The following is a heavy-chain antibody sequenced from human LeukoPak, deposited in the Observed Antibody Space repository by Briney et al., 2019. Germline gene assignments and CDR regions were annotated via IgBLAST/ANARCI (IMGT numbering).Heavy chain of an antibody. J-gene: IGHJ4*02. CDR2: ISSSGGST. V-gene: IGHV3-23*01. Sequence: GGSLRLSCAASGFTFSSYAMSWVRQAPGRGLEWVSGISSSGGSTYYADSVKGRFTISRDNSKNTLYLQMNSLRAEDTAVYYCAKDRWPMIVQDPYWGQGTLVTVSS. D-gene: IGHD3-22*01. CDR3: AKDRWPMIVQDPY. CDR1: GFTFSSYA.